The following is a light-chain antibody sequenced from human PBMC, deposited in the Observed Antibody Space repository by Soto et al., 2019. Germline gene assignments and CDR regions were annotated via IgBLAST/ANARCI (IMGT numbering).Light chain of an antibody. CDR2: VVS. CDR3: QQYSSLPHT. J-gene: IGKJ2*01. V-gene: IGKV3-20*01. Sequence: ESVWTQSPGTLSLSPGERATLSCRATQSVTNNYFAWYQQKPGQSPRLLIYVVSSRATDIPDRFSGSGSGTDFTLPISRLEPEAFVVYYCQQYSSLPHTFCQRTQLAV. CDR1: QSVTNNY.